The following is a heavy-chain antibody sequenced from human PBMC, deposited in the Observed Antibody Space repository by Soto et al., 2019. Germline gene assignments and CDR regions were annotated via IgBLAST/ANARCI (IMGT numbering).Heavy chain of an antibody. V-gene: IGHV1-69*08. CDR2: IIPILGIA. Sequence: QVQLVQSGAEVKKPGSSVKVSCKASGGTFSSYTISWVRQAPGQGLEWMGRIIPILGIANYAQKFQGRVTITADKSTSTAYMELSSLRSEDTAVYYCARESGEYNWIQDHAFDIWGQGTMVTVSS. CDR3: ARESGEYNWIQDHAFDI. J-gene: IGHJ3*02. D-gene: IGHD1-20*01. CDR1: GGTFSSYT.